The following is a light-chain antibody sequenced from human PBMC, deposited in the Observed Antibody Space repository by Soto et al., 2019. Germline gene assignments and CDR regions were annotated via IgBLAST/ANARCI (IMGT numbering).Light chain of an antibody. CDR1: QSVSSY. CDR3: QQYSNWPPYT. Sequence: EIVLTQSPATLSVSPGERATLSCRASQSVSSYLAWYQQKPGQAPRLLIYDASNRATGIPARFSGSGSGTEFTLTISSLQSEDVAVYYCQQYSNWPPYTFGQGTQVDIK. CDR2: DAS. J-gene: IGKJ2*01. V-gene: IGKV3D-15*01.